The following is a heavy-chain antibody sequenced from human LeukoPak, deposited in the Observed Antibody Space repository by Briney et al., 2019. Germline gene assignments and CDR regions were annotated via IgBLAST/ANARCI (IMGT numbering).Heavy chain of an antibody. V-gene: IGHV3-30*03. D-gene: IGHD4-17*01. CDR2: ISFDGRNK. J-gene: IGHJ4*02. CDR1: GFTFNSYG. Sequence: GGSLRLSCAASGFTFNSYGMHWVRQAPDKGLEWVAFISFDGRNKYYADSVKGRFTISRDNSQNTLYLQMNSLRAEDTAVYYCARDYADYVGYFFFDYWGQGTLVTVSS. CDR3: ARDYADYVGYFFFDY.